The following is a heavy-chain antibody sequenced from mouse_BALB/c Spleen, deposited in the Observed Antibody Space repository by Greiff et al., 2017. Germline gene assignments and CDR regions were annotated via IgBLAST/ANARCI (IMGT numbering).Heavy chain of an antibody. CDR3: AREGGFLAWFAY. Sequence: EVQRVESGGGLVKPGGSLKLSCAASGFAFSSYDMSWVRQTPEKRLEWVAYISSGGGSTYYPDTVKGRFTISRDNAKNTLYLQMSSLKSEDTAMYYCAREGGFLAWFAYWGQGTLVTVSA. CDR2: ISSGGGST. V-gene: IGHV5-12-1*01. J-gene: IGHJ3*01. CDR1: GFAFSSYD.